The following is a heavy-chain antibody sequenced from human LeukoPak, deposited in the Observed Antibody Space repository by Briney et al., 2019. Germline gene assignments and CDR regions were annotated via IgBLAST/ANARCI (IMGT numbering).Heavy chain of an antibody. CDR2: ISSSGSTI. D-gene: IGHD1-1*01. Sequence: GGSLRLSCAASGFTFSSYEMNWVRQAPGKGLEWVSYISSSGSTIYYADSVKGRFTISRDNARKSLFLQMNSLRAEDTAVYYCARAQLTWDAANWGQGTLVTVSS. CDR1: GFTFSSYE. CDR3: ARAQLTWDAAN. V-gene: IGHV3-48*03. J-gene: IGHJ4*02.